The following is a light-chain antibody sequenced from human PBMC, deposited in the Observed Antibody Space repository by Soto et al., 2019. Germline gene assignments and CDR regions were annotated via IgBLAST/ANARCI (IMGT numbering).Light chain of an antibody. V-gene: IGKV3-20*01. CDR1: QYVSSNY. J-gene: IGKJ4*01. CDR2: AAS. CDR3: QQYGSLQVT. Sequence: EIVLTQSPGTLSLSPGERATLSCRASQYVSSNYLAWYQQKFGQAPRLLIYAASTRATGIPNRFSGSGSGTDFALTISRLEPDDFAVYYCQQYGSLQVTFGGGTKVNIK.